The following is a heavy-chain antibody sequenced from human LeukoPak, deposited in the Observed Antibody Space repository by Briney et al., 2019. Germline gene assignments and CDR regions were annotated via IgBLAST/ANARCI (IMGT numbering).Heavy chain of an antibody. CDR3: ARNYYGSGSYVAFDI. Sequence: ASVKVSCKASGYTFISYDINWVRQAPGQGLEWMGWISAYNGNTNYAQKLQGRVTVTRDTSASTAYMELSSLRSEDTAVYYCARNYYGSGSYVAFDIWGQGTMVTVSS. J-gene: IGHJ3*02. V-gene: IGHV1-18*01. D-gene: IGHD3-10*01. CDR2: ISAYNGNT. CDR1: GYTFISYD.